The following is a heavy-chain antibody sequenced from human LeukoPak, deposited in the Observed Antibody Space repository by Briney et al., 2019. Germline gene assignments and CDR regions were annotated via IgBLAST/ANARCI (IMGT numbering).Heavy chain of an antibody. CDR3: AKSPYYYDSSGYPHNGPDY. D-gene: IGHD3-22*01. Sequence: GGSLRLSCAASGFTFSSYGMHWVRQAPGKGLEWVAVISYDGSNKYYADSVEGRFTISRDNSKNTLYLQMNSLRAEDTAVYYCAKSPYYYDSSGYPHNGPDYWGQGTLVTVSS. V-gene: IGHV3-30*18. J-gene: IGHJ4*02. CDR2: ISYDGSNK. CDR1: GFTFSSYG.